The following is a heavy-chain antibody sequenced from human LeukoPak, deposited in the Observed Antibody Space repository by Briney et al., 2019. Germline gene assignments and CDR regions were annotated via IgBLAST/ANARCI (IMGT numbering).Heavy chain of an antibody. Sequence: SETLSLTCTVSGGSISNTNYYWGWIRQPPGKGLEWIGSIYYSGSTYYNPSLKSRVTISVDTSKNRFSLNLSSVTAADTAVYYCARVLSGNALGDYWGQGTLVTVSS. J-gene: IGHJ4*02. V-gene: IGHV4-39*07. CDR2: IYYSGST. CDR3: ARVLSGNALGDY. D-gene: IGHD4-23*01. CDR1: GGSISNTNYY.